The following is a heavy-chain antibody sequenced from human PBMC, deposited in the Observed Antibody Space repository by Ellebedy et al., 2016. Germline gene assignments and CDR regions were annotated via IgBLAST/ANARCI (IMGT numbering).Heavy chain of an antibody. V-gene: IGHV3-23*01. CDR2: FSTSNDNT. D-gene: IGHD2-2*01. Sequence: GGSLRLXCAASGFTFSDFAMSWVRQAPGMGLEWVSTFSTSNDNTYYADSVKGRFTISRDNSANTLYLQMNSLRSEDTALYYCAKVGTHRAYCTSTSCPYYFDYWGRGTLVTVSS. CDR1: GFTFSDFA. CDR3: AKVGTHRAYCTSTSCPYYFDY. J-gene: IGHJ4*02.